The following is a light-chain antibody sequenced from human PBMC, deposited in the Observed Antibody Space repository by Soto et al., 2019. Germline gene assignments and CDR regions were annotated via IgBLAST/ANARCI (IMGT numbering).Light chain of an antibody. CDR1: SSDVGSYNR. J-gene: IGLJ1*01. Sequence: QSLLPQPPSLSGSPGQAVVLSCTWTSSDVGSYNRVAWYQQPPGTAPKLIIYDVTNRPSGGPDRFSGSKSGNTASLTISGLQAEDEADYYCNSFTTSSTYVFGTGTKVTVL. V-gene: IGLV2-18*02. CDR2: DVT. CDR3: NSFTTSSTYV.